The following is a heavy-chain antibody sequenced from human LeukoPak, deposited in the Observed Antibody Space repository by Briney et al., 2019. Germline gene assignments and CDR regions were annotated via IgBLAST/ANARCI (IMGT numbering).Heavy chain of an antibody. D-gene: IGHD3-16*01. CDR3: ARLARLRNWFDP. Sequence: ALVKVSCKVSGYTLTELSMHWVRQAPGQGPEWMGVISPSGGSTTYAQKFQGRVTLTRDMSTSTDYLELSSLRSEDTAVYYCARLARLRNWFDPWGQGTLVTVSS. V-gene: IGHV1-46*01. J-gene: IGHJ5*02. CDR2: ISPSGGST. CDR1: GYTLTELS.